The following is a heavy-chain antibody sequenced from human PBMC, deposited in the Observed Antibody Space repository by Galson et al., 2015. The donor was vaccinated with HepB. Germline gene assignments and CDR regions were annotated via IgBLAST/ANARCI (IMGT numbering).Heavy chain of an antibody. J-gene: IGHJ6*02. CDR3: AREAVVVPAAGVGGMDV. D-gene: IGHD2-2*01. Sequence: SVKVSCKASGYTFTSYGISWVRQAPGQGLEWMGWISAYNGNTNYAQKLQGRVTMTTDTSTSTAYMELRSLRSDDTAVYYCAREAVVVPAAGVGGMDVWGQGTTVTVSS. CDR2: ISAYNGNT. V-gene: IGHV1-18*01. CDR1: GYTFTSYG.